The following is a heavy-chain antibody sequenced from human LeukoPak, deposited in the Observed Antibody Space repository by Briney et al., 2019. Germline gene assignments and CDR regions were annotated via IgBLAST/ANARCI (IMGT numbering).Heavy chain of an antibody. J-gene: IGHJ4*02. CDR3: ARRSRGYSYGYDDY. Sequence: GESLKISCKGSGCSFTNYWIGWVRQMPGKGLEWMGIIYPGDSDTKYSPSFQGQVTISADKSISTAYLQWSSLKASDTAMYYCARRSRGYSYGYDDYWGQGTLVTVSS. CDR2: IYPGDSDT. V-gene: IGHV5-51*01. D-gene: IGHD5-18*01. CDR1: GCSFTNYW.